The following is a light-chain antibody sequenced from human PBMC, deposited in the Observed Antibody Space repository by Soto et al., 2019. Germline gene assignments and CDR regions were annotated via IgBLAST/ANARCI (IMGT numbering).Light chain of an antibody. J-gene: IGKJ1*01. CDR2: GGS. Sequence: DIQMTQSPSTLSASVGDRVTITCRASQSISSWLAWYQQKPGKPPKVLIYGGSNLQSGGPPRFSGSGSGTDFTLAISSLQPEESATYYCLQDINYPWTFGQGTKVDIK. V-gene: IGKV1-5*01. CDR3: LQDINYPWT. CDR1: QSISSW.